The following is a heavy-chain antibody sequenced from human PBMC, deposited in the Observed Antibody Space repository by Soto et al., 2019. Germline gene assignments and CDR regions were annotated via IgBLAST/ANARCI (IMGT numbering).Heavy chain of an antibody. Sequence: ASVKVSCKASGYTFTSYYMHWVRQAPGQGLEWMGIINPSGGSTSYAQKFQGRVTMTRDTSTSTVYMELSSLRSEDTAAYYCARDRRGVVPAARVYYYGMDVWGQGTTVTVSS. CDR3: ARDRRGVVPAARVYYYGMDV. CDR2: INPSGGST. J-gene: IGHJ6*02. V-gene: IGHV1-46*01. D-gene: IGHD2-2*01. CDR1: GYTFTSYY.